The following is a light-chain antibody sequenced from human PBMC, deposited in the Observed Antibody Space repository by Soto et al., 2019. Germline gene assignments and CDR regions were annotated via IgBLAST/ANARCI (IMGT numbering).Light chain of an antibody. CDR3: GTWDTSLPACV. Sequence: QAVVTQPPSVSAAPGQRVTISCSGSASNIGNNSVSWYQQLPGAAPKLLIYDDNNRPSGIPDRFSGSKSGTSATLGITGLQTGAEADYYCGTWDTSLPACVFGPGTKLAVL. V-gene: IGLV1-51*01. CDR1: ASNIGNNS. CDR2: DDN. J-gene: IGLJ1*01.